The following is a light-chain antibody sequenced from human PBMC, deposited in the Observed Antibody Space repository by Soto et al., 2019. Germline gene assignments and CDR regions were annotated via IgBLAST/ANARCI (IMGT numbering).Light chain of an antibody. Sequence: DIQMTQSPSSLFASVGDRVTITCRASQDIPYDCAWYELRAGRVPKRLMSLASRLASGVPSSLGGSRSGTEFTLTNSTLQTEDCETYYCLHHNSYPPDFGQGTKLDIK. CDR2: LAS. V-gene: IGKV1-17*01. CDR1: QDIPYD. J-gene: IGKJ2*01. CDR3: LHHNSYPPD.